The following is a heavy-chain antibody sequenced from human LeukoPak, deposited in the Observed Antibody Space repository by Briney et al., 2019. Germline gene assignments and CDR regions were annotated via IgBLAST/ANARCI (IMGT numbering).Heavy chain of an antibody. D-gene: IGHD6-19*01. CDR1: GGSFSGYY. Sequence: SETLSLTCAVYGGSFSGYYWSWIRQPPGKGLEWIGSIYYSGSTYYNPSLKSRVTISVDTSKNQFSLKLSSVTAADTAVYYCARIAVAGTLGWFDPWGQGTLVTVSS. J-gene: IGHJ5*02. V-gene: IGHV4-34*01. CDR2: IYYSGST. CDR3: ARIAVAGTLGWFDP.